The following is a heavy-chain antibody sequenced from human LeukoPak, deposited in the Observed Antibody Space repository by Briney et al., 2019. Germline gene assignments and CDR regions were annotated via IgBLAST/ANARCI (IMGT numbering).Heavy chain of an antibody. CDR3: ARERVLAAIDY. D-gene: IGHD2-2*01. J-gene: IGHJ4*02. CDR2: IYHSGST. V-gene: IGHV4-38-2*02. Sequence: SETLSLTCTVSGYSISSGYYWGWIRQPPGKGLEWIGSIYHSGSTHYNPSLKSRVTISVDTSKNQFSLKLSSVTAADTAVYYCARERVLAAIDYWGQGTLVTVSS. CDR1: GYSISSGYY.